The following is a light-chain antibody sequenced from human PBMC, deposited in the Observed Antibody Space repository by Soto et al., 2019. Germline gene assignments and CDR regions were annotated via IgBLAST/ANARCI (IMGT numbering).Light chain of an antibody. CDR2: GAS. CDR3: HQFGYSSRT. CDR1: HSVTRNY. Sequence: TQSASTLSFSPGERATLSCRASHSVTRNYLAWWQQKPGQAPRLLIYGASRRATGIPDRFSGSGSGTDFTLAIRRLEPEDFAVYYCHQFGYSSRTFGQGTKVDIK. J-gene: IGKJ1*01. V-gene: IGKV3-20*01.